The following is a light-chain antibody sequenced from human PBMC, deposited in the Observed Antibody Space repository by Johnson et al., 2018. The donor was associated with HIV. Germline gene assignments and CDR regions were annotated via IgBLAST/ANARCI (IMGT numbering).Light chain of an antibody. CDR1: TSNIGNND. J-gene: IGLJ1*01. CDR2: DNY. V-gene: IGLV1-51*01. CDR3: GTWDSSLGAFV. Sequence: QSVLTQPPSVSAAPGQKVTFSCSGSTSNIGNNDVSWYRHLPGTAPKLLIYDNYKRPSGIPDRFSGSKSGTSATLGITGLQTGDEADYYCGTWDSSLGAFVFGTGTKFTVL.